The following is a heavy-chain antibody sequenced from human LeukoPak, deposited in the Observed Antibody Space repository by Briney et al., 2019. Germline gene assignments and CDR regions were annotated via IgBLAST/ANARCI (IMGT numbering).Heavy chain of an antibody. CDR2: ISYDGSNK. D-gene: IGHD1-26*01. CDR1: GFTFSSYG. J-gene: IGHJ4*02. CDR3: ARDRVGVSAYDSLFDY. V-gene: IGHV3-30*03. Sequence: GGSLRLSCAASGFTFSSYGMHWVRQAPGKGLEWVAVISYDGSNKYYADSVKGRFTISRDNSKNTLYLQMNSLRAEDTAVYYCARDRVGVSAYDSLFDYWGQGTLVTVSS.